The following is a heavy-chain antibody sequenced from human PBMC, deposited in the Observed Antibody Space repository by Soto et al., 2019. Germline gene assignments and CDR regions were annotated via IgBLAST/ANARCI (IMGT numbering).Heavy chain of an antibody. CDR1: GFTFSSYA. CDR2: ISGSGGST. D-gene: IGHD3-3*01. V-gene: IGHV3-23*01. J-gene: IGHJ4*02. Sequence: PGGSLRLSCAASGFTFSSYAMSWVRQPPGKGLGWVSAISGSGGSTYYADSVKGRFTISRDNSKNTLYLQMNSLRAEDTAVYYCAKEASFWSGYYAGYWGQGTLVTVSS. CDR3: AKEASFWSGYYAGY.